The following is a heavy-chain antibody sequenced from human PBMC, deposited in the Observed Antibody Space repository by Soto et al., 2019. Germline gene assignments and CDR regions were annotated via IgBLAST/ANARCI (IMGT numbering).Heavy chain of an antibody. CDR3: ASIPKNWGSYFDY. CDR2: IYYSGST. V-gene: IGHV4-59*01. Sequence: SETLSLTCTVSGGSISSYYWSWIRQPPGKGLEWIGYIYYSGSTNYNPSLKSRVTISVDTSKNQFSLKLSSVTAADTAVYYCASIPKNWGSYFDYWGQGTLVTVSS. J-gene: IGHJ4*02. D-gene: IGHD7-27*01. CDR1: GGSISSYY.